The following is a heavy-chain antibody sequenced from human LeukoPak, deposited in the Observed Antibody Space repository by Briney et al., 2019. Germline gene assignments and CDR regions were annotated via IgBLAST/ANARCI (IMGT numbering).Heavy chain of an antibody. Sequence: SESLSLTCTVSGGSISNSFSYWGWIRQPPGKGLEWIGSLSYSGNSYYNPSLKSRVTISADTSKDHFSLKLTSVTAADTAVYFCARHPITDWYLDSWGQGTLVTVSS. J-gene: IGHJ4*02. V-gene: IGHV4-39*01. CDR3: ARHPITDWYLDS. CDR1: GGSISNSFSY. CDR2: LSYSGNS. D-gene: IGHD3-9*01.